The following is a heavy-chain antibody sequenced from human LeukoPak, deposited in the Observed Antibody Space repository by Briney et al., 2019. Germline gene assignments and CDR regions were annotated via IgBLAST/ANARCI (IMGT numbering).Heavy chain of an antibody. D-gene: IGHD6-19*01. V-gene: IGHV4-34*01. CDR3: ARHVGSGWFLDY. CDR2: INHSGST. J-gene: IGHJ4*02. CDR1: GGSFSGYY. Sequence: SETLSLTCAVYGGSFSGYYWSWIRQPPGKGLEWIGEINHSGSTNYNPSLKSRVIISVDTSKNQFSLKLSSVTAADTAVYYCARHVGSGWFLDYWGQGTLVTVSS.